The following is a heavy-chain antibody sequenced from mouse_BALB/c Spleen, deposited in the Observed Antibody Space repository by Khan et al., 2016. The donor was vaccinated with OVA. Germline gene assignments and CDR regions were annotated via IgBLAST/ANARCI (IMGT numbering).Heavy chain of an antibody. Sequence: VQLVESGPELKKPGETVKISCKASGYTFTNYGMNWVKQAPGKGLKWMGFINTYTGEPTYADDFKGRFAFSLETSASTAYLQINNLKNEDTSTYFCARVGYSGTMDYWGQGTSVTVSS. CDR1: GYTFTNYG. CDR3: ARVGYSGTMDY. J-gene: IGHJ4*01. CDR2: INTYTGEP. V-gene: IGHV9-3-1*01. D-gene: IGHD2-14*01.